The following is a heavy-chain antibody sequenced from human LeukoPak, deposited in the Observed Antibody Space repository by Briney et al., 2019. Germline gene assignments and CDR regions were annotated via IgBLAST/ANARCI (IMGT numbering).Heavy chain of an antibody. J-gene: IGHJ4*02. CDR1: EFTFSNHA. D-gene: IGHD6-6*01. V-gene: IGHV3-23*01. Sequence: GGSLRLSCAASEFTFSNHAMTWVRQAPGKGLEWVSSISISGDRTYYADSVKGRFTISRDNSKNTVYLQMNSLGAEDTAIYYCANEIRPNDYWGQGTLVTVSS. CDR2: ISISGDRT. CDR3: ANEIRPNDY.